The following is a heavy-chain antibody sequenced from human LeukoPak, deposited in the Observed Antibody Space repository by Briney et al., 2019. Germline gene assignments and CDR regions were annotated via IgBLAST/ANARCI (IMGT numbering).Heavy chain of an antibody. D-gene: IGHD3-10*01. V-gene: IGHV3-30*04. Sequence: GGSLRLSCAASGFTLSSYAMHWVRQAPGKGLEWVARILYDGRIECYADTVKGRFTISRDISQNTLYLQMNGLRAEDTATYYCAREYGSGSSGGVDVWGQGTTVTVSS. CDR2: ILYDGRIE. J-gene: IGHJ6*02. CDR3: AREYGSGSSGGVDV. CDR1: GFTLSSYA.